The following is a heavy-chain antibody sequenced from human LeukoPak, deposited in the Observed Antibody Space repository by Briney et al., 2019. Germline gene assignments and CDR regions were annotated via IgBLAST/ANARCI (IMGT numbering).Heavy chain of an antibody. J-gene: IGHJ5*02. CDR1: GFTSRTSA. Sequence: GGSLRLSCAASGFTSRTSAMSWVRQAPGEGLEWVSSISGNAHSTYYADSVKGRFTISRDNSKNTLYLQMNSLRAEDTAVYYCATDLRTPSAWGQGALVTVSS. D-gene: IGHD1-1*01. V-gene: IGHV3-23*01. CDR3: ATDLRTPSA. CDR2: ISGNAHST.